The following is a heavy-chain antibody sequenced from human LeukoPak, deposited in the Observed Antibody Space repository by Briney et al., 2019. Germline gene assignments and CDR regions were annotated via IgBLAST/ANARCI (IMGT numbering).Heavy chain of an antibody. J-gene: IGHJ4*02. V-gene: IGHV3-30*03. CDR1: GFTFNSYG. Sequence: GGSLRLSCSASGFTFNSYGMHWVRQAPGKGLEWVAIISYDGNNEDYADSVKGRFTISRDNAKNSLYLQMNSLRAEDTAVYYCARTAMMVFDYWGQGTLVTVSS. D-gene: IGHD3-22*01. CDR2: ISYDGNNE. CDR3: ARTAMMVFDY.